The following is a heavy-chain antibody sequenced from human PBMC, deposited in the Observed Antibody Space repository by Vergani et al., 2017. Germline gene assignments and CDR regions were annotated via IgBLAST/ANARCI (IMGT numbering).Heavy chain of an antibody. D-gene: IGHD3-9*01. V-gene: IGHV3-11*05. CDR2: ISSSSSYT. Sequence: QVQLVESGGGLVKPGGSLRLSCAASGFTFSDYYMSWIRQAPGKGLEWVSYISSSSSYTNYADSVKGRFTISRDNAKNSMYLQMNSLRAEDTAVYYCAREYYEILTGYSTRSYYFDYWGQGTLVTVSS. CDR3: AREYYEILTGYSTRSYYFDY. J-gene: IGHJ4*02. CDR1: GFTFSDYY.